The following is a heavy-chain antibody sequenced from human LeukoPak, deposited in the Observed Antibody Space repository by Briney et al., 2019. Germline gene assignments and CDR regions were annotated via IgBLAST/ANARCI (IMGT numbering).Heavy chain of an antibody. V-gene: IGHV4-59*08. Sequence: KPSETLSLTCTVSGGSTSSYYWSWIRQPPGKGLEWIGYIYYSGSTNYNPSLKSRVTISVDTSKNQFSLKLSSVTAADTAVYYCARRTTFSWFDPWGQGTLVTVSS. J-gene: IGHJ5*02. CDR3: ARRTTFSWFDP. D-gene: IGHD3-16*01. CDR2: IYYSGST. CDR1: GGSTSSYY.